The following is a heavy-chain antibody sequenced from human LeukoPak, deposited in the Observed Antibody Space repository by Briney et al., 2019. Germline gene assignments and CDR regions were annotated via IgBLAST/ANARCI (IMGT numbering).Heavy chain of an antibody. CDR1: GFTFSSNA. V-gene: IGHV3-23*01. J-gene: IGHJ3*02. CDR3: AKDRPWFGELDDAFDI. D-gene: IGHD3-10*01. Sequence: GGSVRLSCAASGFTFSSNAMTWVRQAPGRGLEWVAAMSDSGRNIYYADSVKGRFTISRDNSKNTLYLQMNSLRAEDTAVYYCAKDRPWFGELDDAFDIWGQGTMVTVSS. CDR2: MSDSGRNI.